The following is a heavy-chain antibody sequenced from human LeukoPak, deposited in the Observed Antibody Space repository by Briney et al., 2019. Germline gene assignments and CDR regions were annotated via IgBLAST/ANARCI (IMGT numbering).Heavy chain of an antibody. D-gene: IGHD3-10*01. CDR1: GSSISNNAL. CDR3: ARMVSGSGTYYFDS. Sequence: PSDTLSLTCAVSGSSISNNALWGWIRQPPGKGLEWIGYIYHSGSTYYNPSLKSRVTMSADTSKNQFSLKLTSVTAVDTAVYYCARMVSGSGTYYFDSWGQGPLVTVSS. CDR2: IYHSGST. J-gene: IGHJ4*02. V-gene: IGHV4-28*01.